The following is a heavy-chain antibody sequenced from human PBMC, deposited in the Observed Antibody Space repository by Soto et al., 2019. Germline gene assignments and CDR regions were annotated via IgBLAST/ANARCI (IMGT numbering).Heavy chain of an antibody. V-gene: IGHV3-30-3*01. D-gene: IGHD5-18*01. CDR3: ARVKGLSGYSYGYYFDY. CDR1: GFTFSSYA. Sequence: QVQLVESGGGVVQPGRSLRLSCAASGFTFSSYAMHWVRQAPGKGLEWVAVISYDGSNKYYADSVKGRFTISRDNSKNTLYLQMKSLRAEDTAVYYCARVKGLSGYSYGYYFDYWGQGTLVTVSS. CDR2: ISYDGSNK. J-gene: IGHJ4*02.